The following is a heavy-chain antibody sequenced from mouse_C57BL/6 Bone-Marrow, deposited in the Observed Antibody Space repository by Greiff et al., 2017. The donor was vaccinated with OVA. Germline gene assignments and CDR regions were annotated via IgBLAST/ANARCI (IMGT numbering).Heavy chain of an antibody. Sequence: QVQLQQPGAELVRPGSSVKLSCKASGYTFTSYWMHWVKQRPIQGLEWIGNIDPSDSETHYNQKFKDKATLTVDKSSSTAYMQLSSLTSEDSAVYYCAREGWLLSWYFEVWGTGTTVTVSS. CDR3: AREGWLLSWYFEV. CDR2: IDPSDSET. V-gene: IGHV1-52*01. J-gene: IGHJ1*03. CDR1: GYTFTSYW. D-gene: IGHD2-3*01.